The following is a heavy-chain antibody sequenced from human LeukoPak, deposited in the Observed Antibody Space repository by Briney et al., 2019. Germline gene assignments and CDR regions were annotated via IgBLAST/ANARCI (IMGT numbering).Heavy chain of an antibody. D-gene: IGHD3-16*02. CDR3: AREPGDRYTLDY. Sequence: PGGALRLSCAASGFTFSSYWMHWVRQAAGKGLVWVSRITNDGSSTTYADSVKGRFTVSRDNAKNTLYLQMNSLRAEDTAVYYCAREPGDRYTLDYWGQGTLVTVSS. CDR1: GFTFSSYW. CDR2: ITNDGSST. V-gene: IGHV3-74*01. J-gene: IGHJ4*02.